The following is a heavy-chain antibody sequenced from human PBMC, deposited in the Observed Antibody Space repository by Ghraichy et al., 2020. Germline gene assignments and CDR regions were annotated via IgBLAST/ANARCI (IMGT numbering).Heavy chain of an antibody. CDR1: GFTFEDYA. Sequence: GGSLRLSCAASGFTFEDYAMHWVRQAPGKGLEWVAGITWNSFNIGYADSVKGRFTISRDNGKNSLYLQLNSLRAEDTALYYCAKDTSGGSLRHKGIGMDVWGQGTTVTVS. V-gene: IGHV3-9*01. J-gene: IGHJ6*02. CDR3: AKDTSGGSLRHKGIGMDV. D-gene: IGHD3-16*01. CDR2: ITWNSFNI.